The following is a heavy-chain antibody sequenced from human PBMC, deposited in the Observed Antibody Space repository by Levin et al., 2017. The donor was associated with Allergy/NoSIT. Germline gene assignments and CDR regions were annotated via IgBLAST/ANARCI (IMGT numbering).Heavy chain of an antibody. Sequence: LSLTCAASGFTFSSYGMHWVRQAPGKGLEWVAVIWYDGSNKYYADSVKGRFTISRDNSKNTLYLQMNSLRAEDTAVYYCARELKRRITIFGVVTKYGMDVWGQGTTVTVSS. CDR3: ARELKRRITIFGVVTKYGMDV. D-gene: IGHD3-3*01. J-gene: IGHJ6*02. V-gene: IGHV3-33*01. CDR1: GFTFSSYG. CDR2: IWYDGSNK.